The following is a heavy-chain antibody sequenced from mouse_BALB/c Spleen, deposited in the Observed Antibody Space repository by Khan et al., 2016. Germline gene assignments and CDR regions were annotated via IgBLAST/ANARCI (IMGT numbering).Heavy chain of an antibody. CDR3: ANYDGSTYVKGMDY. V-gene: IGHV3-8*02. D-gene: IGHD1-1*01. CDR2: ISHSGST. J-gene: IGHJ4*01. Sequence: EVKLEESGPSLVKPSQTLSLTCSVTGDSITSGYWNWIRKFPGNKLEYMGYISHSGSTYYNPSLKSRISITRDTSKNQYYLQLTSVNTEDTATDYCANYDGSTYVKGMDYWGQGTSVTVSS. CDR1: GDSITSGY.